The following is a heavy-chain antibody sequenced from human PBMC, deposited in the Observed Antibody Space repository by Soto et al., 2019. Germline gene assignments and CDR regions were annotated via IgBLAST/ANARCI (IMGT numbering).Heavy chain of an antibody. D-gene: IGHD3-3*01. CDR2: ISGSGGST. CDR1: GFTFSSYA. Sequence: PGGSLRLSCAASGFTFSSYAMSWVRQAPGKGLEWVSAISGSGGSTYYADSVKSRFTISRDNSKNTLYLQMNSLRAEDTAVYYCARPTQEWLTTYNWFDPWGQGTLVNVSS. CDR3: ARPTQEWLTTYNWFDP. V-gene: IGHV3-23*01. J-gene: IGHJ5*02.